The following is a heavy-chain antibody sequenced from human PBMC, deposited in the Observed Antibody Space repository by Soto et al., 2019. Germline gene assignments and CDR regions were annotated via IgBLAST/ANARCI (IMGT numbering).Heavy chain of an antibody. CDR1: GYTFTSYG. CDR3: ARAADYYDSSGYPEAAYFDY. J-gene: IGHJ4*02. V-gene: IGHV1-18*01. Sequence: QVQLVQSGAEVKKPGASVKVSCKASGYTFTSYGISWVRQAPGQGLEWMGWISAYNGNTNYAQKLQGRVTMTTDTSTSTAYMELRSLRSDDTAVYYGARAADYYDSSGYPEAAYFDYWGQGTLVTASS. D-gene: IGHD3-22*01. CDR2: ISAYNGNT.